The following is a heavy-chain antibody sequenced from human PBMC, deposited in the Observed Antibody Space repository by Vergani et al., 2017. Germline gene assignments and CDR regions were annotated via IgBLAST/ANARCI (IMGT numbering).Heavy chain of an antibody. Sequence: QVQLVESGGGVVQPGRSLRLSCAASGFTFSSYAMHWVRQAPGKGLEWVAVISYDGSNKYYADSVKGRFTISRDNSKNTLYLQMNSLRAEDTAVYYCAKEPPMDNTVRGGDWGQGTLVTVSS. CDR2: ISYDGSNK. CDR3: AKEPPMDNTVRGGD. CDR1: GFTFSSYA. J-gene: IGHJ4*02. D-gene: IGHD3-10*01. V-gene: IGHV3-30-3*01.